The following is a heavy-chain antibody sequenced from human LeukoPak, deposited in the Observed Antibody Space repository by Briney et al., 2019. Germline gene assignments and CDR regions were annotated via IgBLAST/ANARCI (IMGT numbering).Heavy chain of an antibody. Sequence: PGGSLRLSCAASGFTFSSYAMSWVRQAPGKGLEWVSAISCSGGSTYYADSVKGRFTISRDNSKNTLYLQMNSLRAEDTAVYYCAKDLLAYCGGDCYSVFQHWGQGTLVTVSS. CDR1: GFTFSSYA. CDR2: ISCSGGST. CDR3: AKDLLAYCGGDCYSVFQH. D-gene: IGHD2-21*02. J-gene: IGHJ1*01. V-gene: IGHV3-23*01.